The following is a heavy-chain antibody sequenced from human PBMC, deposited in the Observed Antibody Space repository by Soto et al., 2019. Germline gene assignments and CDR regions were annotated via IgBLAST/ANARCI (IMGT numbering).Heavy chain of an antibody. CDR3: ARDYRFSSGWYIFDY. J-gene: IGHJ4*02. V-gene: IGHV3-53*01. CDR2: IYTGGGT. Sequence: GGSLRLSCAASGFTVSSYYITWVRQAPGKGLEWVSVIYTGGGTKYADSVKGRFTITRDNSNNTLYLHMNSLRAEDTAMYFCARDYRFSSGWYIFDYWGQGALVTVSS. CDR1: GFTVSSYY. D-gene: IGHD6-13*01.